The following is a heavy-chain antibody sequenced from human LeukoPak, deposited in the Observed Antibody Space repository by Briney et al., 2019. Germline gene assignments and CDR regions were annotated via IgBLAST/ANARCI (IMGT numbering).Heavy chain of an antibody. Sequence: GGSLRLSCAASGFTFSNYSMNWVRQAPGKGREWVSYISSSSSSIYYADSVKGRFTISRDNAKTSLYLQMNSLRAEDTAVYHCATGRSCTTCYLPDYWGQGTLVTVSS. D-gene: IGHD2-2*01. V-gene: IGHV3-48*04. CDR3: ATGRSCTTCYLPDY. CDR2: ISSSSSSI. J-gene: IGHJ4*02. CDR1: GFTFSNYS.